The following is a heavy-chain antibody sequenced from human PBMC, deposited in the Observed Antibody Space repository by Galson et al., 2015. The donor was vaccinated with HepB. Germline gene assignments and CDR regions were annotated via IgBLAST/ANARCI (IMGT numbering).Heavy chain of an antibody. J-gene: IGHJ5*02. D-gene: IGHD3-9*01. CDR3: ARLPTGYPNWFDP. Sequence: QSGAEVKKPGESLKISCKGSGYSFTNYWIGWVRQMPGKGLEWMGVIHPANSDTRYSPSFQGQVTISADQSITTAYLQWSSLKASDTAMYCCARLPTGYPNWFDPWGQGTLVTVSS. V-gene: IGHV5-51*01. CDR1: GYSFTNYW. CDR2: IHPANSDT.